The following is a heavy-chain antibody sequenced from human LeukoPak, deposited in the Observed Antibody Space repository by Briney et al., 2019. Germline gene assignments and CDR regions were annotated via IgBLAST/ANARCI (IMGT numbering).Heavy chain of an antibody. CDR2: ISGSGGST. CDR3: AKGFYGDYSFDC. V-gene: IGHV3-23*01. CDR1: GFTFSSNA. Sequence: PGGSLRLSCAASGFTFSSNAMSWVRQAPGKGLEWVSTISGSGGSTYYADSVKGRFNISRDNSKNTLYLQMNSLRAVDSAVYYCAKGFYGDYSFDCWGQGSLVTVSS. J-gene: IGHJ4*02. D-gene: IGHD4-17*01.